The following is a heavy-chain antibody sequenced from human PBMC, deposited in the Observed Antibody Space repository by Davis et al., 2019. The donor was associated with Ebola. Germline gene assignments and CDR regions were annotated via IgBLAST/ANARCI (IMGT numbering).Heavy chain of an antibody. CDR1: WFTVSSNY. V-gene: IGHV3-53*01. CDR2: IYSGDNT. CDR3: ARDNYFTY. Sequence: PGGSLRLSCAASWFTVSSNYMSWVRQAPGKGLEWVSVIYSGDNTYYADSVKGRFTISRDNSKSTLYLQMNSLRAEDTAVYYCARDNYFTYWGQGTLVTVSS. J-gene: IGHJ4*02.